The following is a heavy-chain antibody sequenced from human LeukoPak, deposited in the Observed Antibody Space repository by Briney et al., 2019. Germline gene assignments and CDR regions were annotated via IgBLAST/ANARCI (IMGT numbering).Heavy chain of an antibody. CDR3: ARQSSGWYSGYFQH. Sequence: SETLSLTCTVSGGSISSSSYYWSWIRQPPGKGLEWIGYIYYSGSTNYNPSLKGRVTISVDTSKNQFSLKLSSVTAADTAVYYCARQSSGWYSGYFQHWGQGTLVTVSS. J-gene: IGHJ1*01. CDR1: GGSISSSSYY. D-gene: IGHD6-19*01. CDR2: IYYSGST. V-gene: IGHV4-61*01.